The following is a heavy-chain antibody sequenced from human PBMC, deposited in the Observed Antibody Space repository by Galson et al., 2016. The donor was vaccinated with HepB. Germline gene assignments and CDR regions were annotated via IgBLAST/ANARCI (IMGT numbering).Heavy chain of an antibody. Sequence: SETLSLTCGVFGASFSDYYWNWIRQPPGKGLEWLGESNHRGSTNYNPSLKSRATVSVDTSKNQFSLKLTSVTAADTAVYYCARGQAPAARGYNWFDPWGQGILVTVSS. CDR1: GASFSDYY. J-gene: IGHJ5*02. CDR2: SNHRGST. D-gene: IGHD2-2*01. V-gene: IGHV4-34*01. CDR3: ARGQAPAARGYNWFDP.